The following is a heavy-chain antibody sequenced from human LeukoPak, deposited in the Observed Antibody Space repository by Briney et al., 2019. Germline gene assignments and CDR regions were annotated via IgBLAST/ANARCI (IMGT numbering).Heavy chain of an antibody. V-gene: IGHV4-59*01. Sequence: PSETPSLTCTVSGGSISSYYWTWIRQPPGKGLEWIGYVYYSGSTYYNPSLKSRVTISVDTSKNHFSLRLSSVSAADTAVYYCARDSPYYYDSQTVHGMDVWGQGTTVTVSS. CDR3: ARDSPYYYDSQTVHGMDV. CDR1: GGSISSYY. J-gene: IGHJ6*02. D-gene: IGHD3-22*01. CDR2: VYYSGST.